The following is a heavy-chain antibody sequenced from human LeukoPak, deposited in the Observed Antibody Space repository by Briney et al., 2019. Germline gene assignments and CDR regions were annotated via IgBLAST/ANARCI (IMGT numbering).Heavy chain of an antibody. J-gene: IGHJ4*02. Sequence: PGGSLRLSCAASGFTVSSNYMSWVRQAPGKGLEWVSVIYSGGSTYYADSVKGRFTISRDNSKNTQYLQMNSLRAEDTAVYYCARGTTPWYYFDYWGQGTLVTVSS. V-gene: IGHV3-53*01. D-gene: IGHD1-1*01. CDR1: GFTVSSNY. CDR2: IYSGGST. CDR3: ARGTTPWYYFDY.